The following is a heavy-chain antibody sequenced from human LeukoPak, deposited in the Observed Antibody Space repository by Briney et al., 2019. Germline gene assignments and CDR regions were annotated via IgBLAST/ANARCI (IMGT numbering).Heavy chain of an antibody. CDR1: GFTFSSYG. V-gene: IGHV3-30*18. CDR2: ISYDGSNK. J-gene: IGHJ4*02. D-gene: IGHD3-3*01. Sequence: PGRSLRLSCAASGFTFSSYGMHWVRQAPGKGLEWVAVISYDGSNKYYADSVKGRFTISRDNSKNTLYLQMNSLRAEDTAVYYCAKASQGREMEWSFDYWGQGTLVTVSS. CDR3: AKASQGREMEWSFDY.